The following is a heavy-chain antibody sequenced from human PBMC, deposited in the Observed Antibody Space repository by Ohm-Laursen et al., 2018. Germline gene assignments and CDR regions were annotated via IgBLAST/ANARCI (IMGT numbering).Heavy chain of an antibody. J-gene: IGHJ3*02. Sequence: ASVKVSCKASGGTFSSYAISWVRQAPGQGLEWMGWISAYNGNTNYAQKLQGRVTMTTDTSTSTAYMELRSLRSDDTAVYYCARGRRIQLWLLSAFDIWGQGTTVTVSS. CDR2: ISAYNGNT. D-gene: IGHD5-18*01. V-gene: IGHV1-18*01. CDR3: ARGRRIQLWLLSAFDI. CDR1: GGTFSSYA.